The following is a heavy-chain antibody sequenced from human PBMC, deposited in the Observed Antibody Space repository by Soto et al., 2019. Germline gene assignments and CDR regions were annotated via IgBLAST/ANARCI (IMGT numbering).Heavy chain of an antibody. CDR3: ARSRLRETSFDS. D-gene: IGHD4-17*01. CDR2: FYNTGFI. Sequence: PGGSLRLSCAASGFTVSVDSMIWVRQAPGKGLEWVSLFYNTGFIHYADSVKGRFTISRDNSKKTLFLQMNSLRAKDTALYYCARSRLRETSFDSWGQGTLVTVSS. V-gene: IGHV3-53*01. J-gene: IGHJ4*02. CDR1: GFTVSVDS.